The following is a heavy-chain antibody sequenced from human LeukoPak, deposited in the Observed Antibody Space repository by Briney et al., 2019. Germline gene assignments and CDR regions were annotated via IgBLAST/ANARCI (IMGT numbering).Heavy chain of an antibody. Sequence: ASVTVSCKATGYTFTSYDINWVRQATGQGLEWMGWMNPNSGNTGYAQKFQGRVTMTRNTSISTAYMELSSLRSEDTAVYYCARGRGYYYGSGSYFNWFDPWGQGTLVTVSS. J-gene: IGHJ5*02. V-gene: IGHV1-8*01. CDR2: MNPNSGNT. CDR1: GYTFTSYD. CDR3: ARGRGYYYGSGSYFNWFDP. D-gene: IGHD3-10*01.